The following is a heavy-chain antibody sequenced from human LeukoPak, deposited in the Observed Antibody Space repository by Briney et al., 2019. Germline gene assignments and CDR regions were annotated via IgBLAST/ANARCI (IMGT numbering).Heavy chain of an antibody. V-gene: IGHV3-43*02. CDR1: GFAFVDYA. CDR3: ATWAFYHGLDV. D-gene: IGHD2/OR15-2a*01. CDR2: IRADGGRT. Sequence: SGGSLRLSCAASGFAFVDYAMHWVRQAPGKGLEWVSLIRADGGRTYYADSVNGRFTISRDNSKNSLYLQMNSLRTDDTALYYCATWAFYHGLDVWGQGSTVTVSS. J-gene: IGHJ6*02.